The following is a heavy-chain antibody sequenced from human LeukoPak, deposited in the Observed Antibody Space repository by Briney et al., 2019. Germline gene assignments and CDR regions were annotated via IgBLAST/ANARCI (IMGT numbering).Heavy chain of an antibody. J-gene: IGHJ4*02. V-gene: IGHV3-73*01. Sequence: GGSLRLSRAASGFTFSGSVMHWVRQASGKGLEWVGRTRSKPNGYATVYAASVTGRFTISSDDSKNTAYLQMNSLKTEDTAVYYCTGGSGWYSPDYWGQGTLVTVSS. CDR1: GFTFSGSV. CDR3: TGGSGWYSPDY. D-gene: IGHD6-19*01. CDR2: TRSKPNGYAT.